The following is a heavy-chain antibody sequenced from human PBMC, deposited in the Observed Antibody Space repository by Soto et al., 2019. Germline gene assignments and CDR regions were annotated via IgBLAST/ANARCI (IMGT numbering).Heavy chain of an antibody. D-gene: IGHD3-10*01. Sequence: GGSLRLSCAASGFMFSTTDMSWVRQAPGKGLEWLTTIEGSGEITYYADSVKGRFTISRDNSKSTVYLQMDSLTADDTAVYFCVKNSGWFNTWGQGTPVTAPQ. CDR2: IEGSGEIT. CDR1: GFMFSTTD. V-gene: IGHV3-23*01. J-gene: IGHJ5*02. CDR3: VKNSGWFNT.